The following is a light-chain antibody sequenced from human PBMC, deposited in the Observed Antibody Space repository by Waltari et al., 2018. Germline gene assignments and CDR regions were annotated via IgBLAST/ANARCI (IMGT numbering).Light chain of an antibody. J-gene: IGLJ2*01. CDR2: DVN. V-gene: IGLV2-11*01. Sequence: QSALTQPRSVSGSPAQSVTIYCSGTSSDIGGYNYVSWYQQYPGKAPKLIIYDVNNRPPGVPDRFSGSKSGNTASLTISGLQTEDEADYYCCSYAGPDNHVVFGGGTKMTVL. CDR1: SSDIGGYNY. CDR3: CSYAGPDNHVV.